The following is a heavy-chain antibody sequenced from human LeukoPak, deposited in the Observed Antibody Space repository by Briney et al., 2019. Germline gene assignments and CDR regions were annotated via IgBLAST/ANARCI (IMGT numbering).Heavy chain of an antibody. Sequence: GASVKVSCKASGYTFTNYYMHWVRQAPGQGLEWMGIINPSGGSTTYAQKFQGRVTMTRDTSTSTVYMELSSLRSEDTAVYYCARVGSPSYYYYGMDVWGQGTTVTVSS. D-gene: IGHD2-15*01. CDR1: GYTFTNYY. CDR2: INPSGGST. CDR3: ARVGSPSYYYYGMDV. V-gene: IGHV1-46*01. J-gene: IGHJ6*02.